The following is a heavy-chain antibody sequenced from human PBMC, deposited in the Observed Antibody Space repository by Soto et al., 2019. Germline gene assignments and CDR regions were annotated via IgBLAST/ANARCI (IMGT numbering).Heavy chain of an antibody. V-gene: IGHV3-7*01. CDR1: GFNFDNYW. CDR3: ARDTAGILDV. CDR2: IKQDGSDK. Sequence: EVQLVESGGGLVQPGGSLRLSCAASGFNFDNYWMAWVRQAPGKGLEWVANIKQDGSDKNYVDSVKGRFTISRDNAKNALYVQMNSLRDEDSAVYTCARDTAGILDVWGQGTLVTVSS. D-gene: IGHD3-3*01. J-gene: IGHJ4*02.